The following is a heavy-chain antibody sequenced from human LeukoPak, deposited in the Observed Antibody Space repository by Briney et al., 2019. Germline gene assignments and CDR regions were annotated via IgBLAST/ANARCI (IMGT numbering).Heavy chain of an antibody. D-gene: IGHD3-22*01. CDR2: IYTSGST. Sequence: SETLSLTCTVSSGSISSYYWSWIRQPAGKGLEWIGRIYTSGSTNYNPSLKSRVTMSVDTSKNQFSLKLSSVTTADTAVYYCARDRMYYYDSSGYPFDYWGQGTLVTVSS. V-gene: IGHV4-4*07. J-gene: IGHJ4*02. CDR1: SGSISSYY. CDR3: ARDRMYYYDSSGYPFDY.